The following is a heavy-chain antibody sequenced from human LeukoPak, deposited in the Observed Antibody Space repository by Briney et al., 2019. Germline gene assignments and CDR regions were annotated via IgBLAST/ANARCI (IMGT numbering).Heavy chain of an antibody. Sequence: ASVKVSCKASGYTFTSYDINWVRQATGQGLEWMGWMNPNSGNTGYAQKFQGRVTITRNTSISTAYMELSSLRSEDTAVYYCARRVPGVTIFGVVHYMDVWGKGTTVTVSS. CDR2: MNPNSGNT. D-gene: IGHD3-3*01. V-gene: IGHV1-8*03. J-gene: IGHJ6*03. CDR1: GYTFTSYD. CDR3: ARRVPGVTIFGVVHYMDV.